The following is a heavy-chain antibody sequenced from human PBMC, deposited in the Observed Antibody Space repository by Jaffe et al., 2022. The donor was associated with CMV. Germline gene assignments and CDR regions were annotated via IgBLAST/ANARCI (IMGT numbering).Heavy chain of an antibody. D-gene: IGHD2-15*01. CDR2: ISSNGGST. V-gene: IGHV3-64D*06. CDR1: GFTFSSYA. CDR3: VKGDIVVVVAAYDAFDI. Sequence: EVQLVESGGGLVQPGGSLRLSCSASGFTFSSYAMHWVRQAPGKGLEYVSAISSNGGSTYYADSVKGRFTISRDNSKNTLYLQMSSLRAEDTAVYYCVKGDIVVVVAAYDAFDIWGQGTMVTVSS. J-gene: IGHJ3*02.